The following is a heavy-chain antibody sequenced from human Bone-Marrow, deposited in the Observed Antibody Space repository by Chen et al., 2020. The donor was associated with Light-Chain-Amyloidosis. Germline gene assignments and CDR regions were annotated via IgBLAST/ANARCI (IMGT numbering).Heavy chain of an antibody. D-gene: IGHD3-22*01. CDR3: ARDREDYYDSSGSFDY. CDR1: GFTFSSYG. V-gene: IGHV3-33*01. Sequence: QVQLVESGGGVVQPGRSLRLSCAASGFTFSSYGMHWVRQAPGKGLEWVAVIWYDGSNKYYADSVKGRFTSSRDNSKNTLYLQMNSLRAEDTAVYYCARDREDYYDSSGSFDYWGQGTLVTVSS. J-gene: IGHJ4*02. CDR2: IWYDGSNK.